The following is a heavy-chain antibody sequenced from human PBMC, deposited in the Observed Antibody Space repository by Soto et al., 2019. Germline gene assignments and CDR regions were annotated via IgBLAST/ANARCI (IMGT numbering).Heavy chain of an antibody. D-gene: IGHD4-17*01. Sequence: LRLSCAASGFTFSTYAMNWVRQVPGKGLEWVSAISGSGGSTYYADSVRGRFTISRDNSINTLYLQMSSLRTEDTAVYYCAHPRGYGVFDAFDIWGQGTMVTVSS. CDR2: ISGSGGST. CDR3: AHPRGYGVFDAFDI. J-gene: IGHJ3*02. CDR1: GFTFSTYA. V-gene: IGHV3-23*01.